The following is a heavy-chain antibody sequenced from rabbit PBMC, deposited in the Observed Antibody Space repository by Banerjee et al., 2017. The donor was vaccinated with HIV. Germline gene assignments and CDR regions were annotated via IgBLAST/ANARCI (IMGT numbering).Heavy chain of an antibody. D-gene: IGHD4-1*01. V-gene: IGHV1S45*01. J-gene: IGHJ3*01. Sequence: QGQRGESGGDLVKLEGPLHLPCKASGMAFSGNYYMWWVSQAPGKGLEWIACIDASSGRTYYASWAKGRFTISKTSSTTVTLQMTSLTAADTATYFCARDLAGVIGWNFGLWGQGT. CDR3: ARDLAGVIGWNFGL. CDR2: IDASSGRT. CDR1: GMAFSGNYY.